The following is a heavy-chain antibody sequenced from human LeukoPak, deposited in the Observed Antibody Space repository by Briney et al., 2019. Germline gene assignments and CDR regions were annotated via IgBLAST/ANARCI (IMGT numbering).Heavy chain of an antibody. J-gene: IGHJ4*02. CDR3: AHRPSARASPNFDY. D-gene: IGHD6-19*01. CDR2: IYWDDDK. V-gene: IGHV2-5*02. Sequence: SAPTLVKPTQTLTLTCTFSGFSLSASGVGVGWIRQPPGKALEWLALIYWDDDKRYSPSLKRRLTITKDNSKNQVVLTITNMDPVDTATYYCAHRPSARASPNFDYWGEGTMVSVSS. CDR1: GFSLSASGVG.